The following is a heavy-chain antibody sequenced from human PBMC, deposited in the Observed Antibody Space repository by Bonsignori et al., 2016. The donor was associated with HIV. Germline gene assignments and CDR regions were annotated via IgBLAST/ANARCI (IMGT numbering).Heavy chain of an antibody. D-gene: IGHD1-14*01. J-gene: IGHJ4*02. V-gene: IGHV4-38-2*01. CDR2: LYHTGDT. CDR3: ARRNPGLYFDY. Sequence: GSLRLSCAVSDYSISDGYYWAWIRQPPGKGLEWVGTLYHTGDTYYNPSLKTRLTMSVDTSKNQFSLKLTSVSAADTAVYYCARRNPGLYFDYWGQGTLVTVSS. CDR1: DYSISDGYY.